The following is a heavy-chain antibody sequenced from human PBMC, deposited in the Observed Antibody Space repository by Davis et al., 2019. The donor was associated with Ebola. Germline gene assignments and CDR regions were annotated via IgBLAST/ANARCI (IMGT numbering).Heavy chain of an antibody. V-gene: IGHV3-7*03. Sequence: PGGSLRLSCAASGFTFSSYWMSWVRQAPGKGLEWVAGIRHDDNEKRYVDSVKGRFTISRDTAKNSVFLQMNSLRPEDTAVYYCARSIVGAGCLDYRGQGTLATVSS. D-gene: IGHD3-10*01. CDR1: GFTFSSYW. CDR2: IRHDDNEK. J-gene: IGHJ4*02. CDR3: ARSIVGAGCLDY.